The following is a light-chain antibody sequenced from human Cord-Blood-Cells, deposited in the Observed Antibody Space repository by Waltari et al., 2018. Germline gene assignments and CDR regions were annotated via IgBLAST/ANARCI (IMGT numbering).Light chain of an antibody. V-gene: IGLV3-1*01. CDR2: QDS. CDR3: QAWDSSTVV. J-gene: IGLJ2*01. CDR1: KLGDKY. Sequence: SYELTQPPSVSVSPGQTASITCSGEKLGDKYACWYQQKPGQSPVLVIYQDSKWPSGIPERFSGSNSGNTATLTISGTQAMDEADYYCQAWDSSTVVFGGGTKLTVL.